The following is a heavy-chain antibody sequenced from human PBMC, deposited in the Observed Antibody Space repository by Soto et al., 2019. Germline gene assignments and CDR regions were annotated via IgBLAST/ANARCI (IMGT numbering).Heavy chain of an antibody. CDR2: IYHSGST. D-gene: IGHD2-15*01. V-gene: IGHV4-4*02. J-gene: IGHJ6*02. Sequence: QVQLQESGPGLVKPSGTLSLTCAVSGGSISSSNWWSWVRQPPGKGLEWIGEIYHSGSTNYNPSLRSRVTIPVDKSKNQFSLKLSSVTAADTAVYYCARGRSYCSGGSCYAGAYYYDGMDVWGQGTTVTVSS. CDR1: GGSISSSNW. CDR3: ARGRSYCSGGSCYAGAYYYDGMDV.